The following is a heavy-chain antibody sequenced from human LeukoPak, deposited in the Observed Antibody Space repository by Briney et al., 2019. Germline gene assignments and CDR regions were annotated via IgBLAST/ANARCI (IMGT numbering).Heavy chain of an antibody. V-gene: IGHV3-30*04. CDR2: VSKDGNTK. CDR3: AKLYYYDSSGYYYPTDY. CDR1: GFTFSTYA. J-gene: IGHJ4*02. D-gene: IGHD3-22*01. Sequence: QAGGSLRLSCVASGFTFSTYAIHWVRQAPGKGLEWVAVVSKDGNTKYYADSVKGRFTISRDNSKNTLYLQMNSLRAEDTAVYYCAKLYYYDSSGYYYPTDYWGQGTLVTVSS.